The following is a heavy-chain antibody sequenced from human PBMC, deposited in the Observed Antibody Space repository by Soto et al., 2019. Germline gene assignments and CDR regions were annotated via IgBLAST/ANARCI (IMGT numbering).Heavy chain of an antibody. CDR3: ARESLTGVTFYY. Sequence: GASVKVSCKSSGYTFTTYRMHWVRQAPGQALEWMGFISPGGGITSFAQTFQGRVTMTSDTSTSTVYMELSSLRSDDTAVYFCARESLTGVTFYYWGPGALVTVSS. D-gene: IGHD1-20*01. CDR2: ISPGGGIT. J-gene: IGHJ4*02. V-gene: IGHV1-46*01. CDR1: GYTFTTYR.